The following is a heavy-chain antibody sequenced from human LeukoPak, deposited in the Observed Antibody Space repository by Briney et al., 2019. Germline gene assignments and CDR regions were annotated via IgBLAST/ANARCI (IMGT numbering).Heavy chain of an antibody. D-gene: IGHD2-21*01. Sequence: SETLSLTCTVSGGSISSYYWSRIRQPPGKGPEWIGYIYYSGSTNYNPSLKSRVTISVDTSKNQFSLKLSSVTAADTAVYYCARGCCGADAFDIWGQGTMVTVSS. CDR2: IYYSGST. CDR1: GGSISSYY. CDR3: ARGCCGADAFDI. V-gene: IGHV4-59*01. J-gene: IGHJ3*02.